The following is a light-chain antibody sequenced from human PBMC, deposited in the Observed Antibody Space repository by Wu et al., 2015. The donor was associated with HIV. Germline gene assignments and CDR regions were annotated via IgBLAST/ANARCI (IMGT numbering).Light chain of an antibody. CDR3: QQYDNWPPFT. V-gene: IGKV3-15*01. CDR2: DAS. Sequence: EIVMTQSPATLSVSPGERGTLSCRTSESVSSNLAWYQQKPGQAPRLLIYDASTRAAGVPARFSGSGSGTDFTLTISNVQSEDLALYYCQQYDNWPPFTFGAGTKLNIK. J-gene: IGKJ3*01. CDR1: ESVSSN.